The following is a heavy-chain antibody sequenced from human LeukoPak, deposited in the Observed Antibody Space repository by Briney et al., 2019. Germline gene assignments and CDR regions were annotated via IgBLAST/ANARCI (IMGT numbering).Heavy chain of an antibody. J-gene: IGHJ5*02. D-gene: IGHD3-22*01. Sequence: GGSLRLSCAASGFTFNTYNMNWVRQAPGKGLEWVSYISSSSSTMCYADSVKGRFTISRDNAKNSLYLQMNSLRAEDTAVYYCARDLGQYYDTSDNWFDPWGQGTLVTVSS. CDR2: ISSSSSTM. CDR1: GFTFNTYN. CDR3: ARDLGQYYDTSDNWFDP. V-gene: IGHV3-48*01.